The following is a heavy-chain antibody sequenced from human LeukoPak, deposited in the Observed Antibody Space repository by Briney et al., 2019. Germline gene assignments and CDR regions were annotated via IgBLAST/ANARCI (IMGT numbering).Heavy chain of an antibody. CDR3: ARGNPLISRLGDAFDI. CDR1: GYTFTSYD. Sequence: ASVKVSCKASGYTFTSYDINWVRQVTGQGLEWMGWMNPKSGNTGYAQKFQGRVTMTRNNSISTAYMELSSLRSEDTAVYYCARGNPLISRLGDAFDIWGQGTMVTVSS. CDR2: MNPKSGNT. J-gene: IGHJ3*02. D-gene: IGHD2-21*01. V-gene: IGHV1-8*02.